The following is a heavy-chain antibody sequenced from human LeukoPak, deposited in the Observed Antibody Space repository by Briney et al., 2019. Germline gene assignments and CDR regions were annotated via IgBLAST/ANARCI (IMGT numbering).Heavy chain of an antibody. J-gene: IGHJ5*02. V-gene: IGHV3-33*01. D-gene: IGHD6-13*01. Sequence: PGGSLRLSCAASGFTFSSHGMHWVRQAPGKGLEWVAHVWFDGTNKYYADSVKGRFTISRDNAKNSLYLQMNSLRAEDTAVYYCARVAAAGQYNWFDPWGQGTLVTVSS. CDR1: GFTFSSHG. CDR3: ARVAAAGQYNWFDP. CDR2: VWFDGTNK.